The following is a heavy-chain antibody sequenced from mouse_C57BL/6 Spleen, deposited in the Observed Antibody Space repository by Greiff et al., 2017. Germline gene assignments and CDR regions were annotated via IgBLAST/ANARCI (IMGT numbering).Heavy chain of an antibody. D-gene: IGHD1-3*01. CDR3: ARRVGWYFDV. J-gene: IGHJ1*03. CDR1: GYTFTSYW. V-gene: IGHV1-52*01. CDR2: IDPSDSET. Sequence: GQLQQPVAALFLPFSSFTLSFKASGYTFTSYWMHWVKQRPIQGLEWIGNIDPSDSETHYNQKFKDKATLTVDKSSSTAYMQLSSLTSEDSAVYYCARRVGWYFDVWGTGTTVTVSS.